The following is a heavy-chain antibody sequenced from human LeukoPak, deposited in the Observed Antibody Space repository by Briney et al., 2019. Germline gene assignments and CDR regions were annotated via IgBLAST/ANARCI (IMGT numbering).Heavy chain of an antibody. CDR3: AKDMGPMHYYDSSGYFDY. V-gene: IGHV3-9*01. CDR2: ISWNSGSI. Sequence: GGSLRLSCAASGFTFDDYAMHWVRQAPGKGLEWVSGISWNSGSIGYADSVKGRFTISRDNAKNSLYLQMNSLRAEDTALYYCAKDMGPMHYYDSSGYFDYWGQGTLVTVSS. CDR1: GFTFDDYA. D-gene: IGHD3-22*01. J-gene: IGHJ4*02.